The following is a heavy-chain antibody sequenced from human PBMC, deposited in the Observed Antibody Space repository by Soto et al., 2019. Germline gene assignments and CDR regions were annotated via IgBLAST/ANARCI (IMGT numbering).Heavy chain of an antibody. CDR1: GDSISSSNYY. D-gene: IGHD3-22*01. J-gene: IGHJ5*02. CDR3: ARAGVVDFDP. V-gene: IGHV4-39*01. Sequence: SETLSLTCAVSGDSISSSNYYWAWIRQPPGKGLEWIGNIYYTGSTYYTPSLKSRVTISVDTSKNQFSLKLNSLTAADTAVYYCARAGVVDFDPWGQGTLVTVSS. CDR2: IYYTGST.